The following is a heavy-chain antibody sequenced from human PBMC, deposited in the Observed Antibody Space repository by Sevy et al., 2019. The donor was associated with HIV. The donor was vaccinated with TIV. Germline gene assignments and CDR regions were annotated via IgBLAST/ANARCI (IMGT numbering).Heavy chain of an antibody. CDR1: GFTFSDHY. D-gene: IGHD6-13*01. V-gene: IGHV3-72*01. CDR2: TRNKADSYTS. J-gene: IGHJ4*02. Sequence: GGSLRLSCAASGFTFSDHYMEWVRQAPGKGLEWVGRTRNKADSYTSEYAASVKGRFTISRDDSKNSLYLQMNSLKTEDTAVYYCATHAGTAAARRVFGYWGQGSLVTASS. CDR3: ATHAGTAAARRVFGY.